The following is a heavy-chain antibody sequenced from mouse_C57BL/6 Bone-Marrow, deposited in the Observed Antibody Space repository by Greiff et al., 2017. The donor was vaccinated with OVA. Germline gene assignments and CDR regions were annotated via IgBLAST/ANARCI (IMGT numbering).Heavy chain of an antibody. CDR3: TPHDGYNVSSDY. J-gene: IGHJ2*01. CDR1: GFNIKDDY. CDR2: IDPENGDT. Sequence: VQLQQSGAELVRPGASVKLSCTASGFNIKDDYMHWVKQRPEQGLEWIGWIDPENGDTEYASKFPGKATITADTSPNTDSIRLSSVTSEETAVYYSTPHDGYNVSSDYCGHGTPLTVSS. V-gene: IGHV14-4*01. D-gene: IGHD2-3*01.